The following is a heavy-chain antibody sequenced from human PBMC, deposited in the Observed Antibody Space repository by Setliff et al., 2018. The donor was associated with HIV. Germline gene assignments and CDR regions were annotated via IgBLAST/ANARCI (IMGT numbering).Heavy chain of an antibody. CDR2: IYYSGST. J-gene: IGHJ4*02. CDR1: GDSISTDY. V-gene: IGHV4-59*12. Sequence: SETLSLTCTVSGDSISTDYWTWIRQPPGKGLEWIGYIYYSGSTYYNPSPKSRLTISVETSKNQFSLMLSSVTAADTAVYFCARGRGSSSSWPIDYWGQGTLVTVSS. CDR3: ARGRGSSSSWPIDY. D-gene: IGHD6-13*01.